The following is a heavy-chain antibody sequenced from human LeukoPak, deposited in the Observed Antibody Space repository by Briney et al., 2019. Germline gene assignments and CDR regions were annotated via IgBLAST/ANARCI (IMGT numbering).Heavy chain of an antibody. CDR1: GFTFDDYA. V-gene: IGHV3-9*01. CDR3: AKDMWEDYGDYVGYFDY. CDR2: ISWNSGSI. Sequence: TGGSLILSCAASGFTFDDYAMHWVRQAPGKGLEWVSGISWNSGSIGYADSVKGRFTISRDNAKNSLYLQMKSLRAEDTALYYCAKDMWEDYGDYVGYFDYWGQGTLVTVSS. J-gene: IGHJ4*02. D-gene: IGHD4-17*01.